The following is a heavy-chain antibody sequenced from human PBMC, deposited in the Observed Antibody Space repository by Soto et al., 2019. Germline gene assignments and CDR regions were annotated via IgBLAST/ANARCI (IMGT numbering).Heavy chain of an antibody. CDR1: GFTFSSYW. Sequence: EVQLVESGGGSVQPGGSLRLSCAASGFTFSSYWMHWVRQAPGKGLVWVSRINSDGTSTSYAGSVKGRFTTSRANAKNTLYLQMNSLRAEDTAVYYCAGSFDYYGMDVWGQGTTVTVSS. D-gene: IGHD6-13*01. J-gene: IGHJ6*02. CDR2: INSDGTST. CDR3: AGSFDYYGMDV. V-gene: IGHV3-74*01.